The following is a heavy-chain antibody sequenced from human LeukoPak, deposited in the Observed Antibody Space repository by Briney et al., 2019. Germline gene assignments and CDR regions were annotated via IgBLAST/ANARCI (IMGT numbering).Heavy chain of an antibody. V-gene: IGHV3-7*05. D-gene: IGHD4-17*01. CDR1: EFIFSKYW. Sequence: PGGSLRLSCEASEFIFSKYWMSWVRQAPEEGLEWVARINQDGTEKYSVDSVKGRFTISRDNAKNSLYLQINNVKAEDTAVYYCARTSVNSLWDDAFDIWGQGTMVTVSS. CDR3: ARTSVNSLWDDAFDI. CDR2: INQDGTEK. J-gene: IGHJ3*02.